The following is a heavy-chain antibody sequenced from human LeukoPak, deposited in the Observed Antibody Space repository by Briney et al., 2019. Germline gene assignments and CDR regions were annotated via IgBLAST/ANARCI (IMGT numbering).Heavy chain of an antibody. CDR2: ISAYNGNT. Sequence: ASVKVSCKASGYTFTSYDINWVRQATGQGLEWMGWISAYNGNTNYAQKLQGRVTMTTDTSTSTAYMELRSLRSDDTAVYYCARDYDFWSGYGFDPWGQGTLVTVSS. CDR3: ARDYDFWSGYGFDP. V-gene: IGHV1-18*01. D-gene: IGHD3-3*01. J-gene: IGHJ5*02. CDR1: GYTFTSYD.